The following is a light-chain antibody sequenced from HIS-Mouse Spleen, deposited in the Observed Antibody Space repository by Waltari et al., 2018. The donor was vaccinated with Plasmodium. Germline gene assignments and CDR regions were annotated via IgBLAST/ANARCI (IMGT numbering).Light chain of an antibody. J-gene: IGKJ4*01. Sequence: IVLTQSPGSLFLSPGESATLPCRASQSVSSSYLAWYQQKPGKAPWLLIYGASSRATGIPDRFSGSGSGTDFTLTISRLEPEDFAVYYCQQYGSSPQITFGGGTKVEIK. V-gene: IGKV3-20*01. CDR1: QSVSSSY. CDR3: QQYGSSPQIT. CDR2: GAS.